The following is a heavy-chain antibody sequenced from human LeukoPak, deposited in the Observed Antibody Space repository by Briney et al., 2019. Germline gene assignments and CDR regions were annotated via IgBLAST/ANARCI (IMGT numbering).Heavy chain of an antibody. J-gene: IGHJ4*02. CDR1: GFTFNHYW. Sequence: GSLRLSCAASGFTFNHYWMTWVRQTPRKGLEWVANIKEDGTEKNYVDSVKGRFTISRDNAKNSLYLQMYSLRAEDTAVYYCARGGSESDYWGQGTLVTVSS. V-gene: IGHV3-7*01. CDR3: ARGGSESDY. CDR2: IKEDGTEK.